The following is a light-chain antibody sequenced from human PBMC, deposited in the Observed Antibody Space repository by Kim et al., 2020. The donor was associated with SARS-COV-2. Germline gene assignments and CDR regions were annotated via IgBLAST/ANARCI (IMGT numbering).Light chain of an antibody. CDR1: QSVSSSY. CDR3: QQYGSSPRM. CDR2: GAS. Sequence: EIVLTQSPGTLSLSPGERATLSCRASQSVSSSYLAWYQQKPGQAPRLLIYGASSRATGIPDRFSGSESGTDFTLTISRLEPEDVEVYYCQQYGSSPRMFGQGTKGDIK. J-gene: IGKJ1*01. V-gene: IGKV3-20*01.